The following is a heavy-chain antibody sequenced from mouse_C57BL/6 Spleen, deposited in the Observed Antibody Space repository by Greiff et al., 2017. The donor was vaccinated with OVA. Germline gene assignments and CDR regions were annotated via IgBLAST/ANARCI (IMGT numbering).Heavy chain of an antibody. Sequence: VQRVESGPGLVAPSQSLSITCTVSGFSLTSYAISWVRQPPGKGLEWLGVIWPGGGTNYNSALKSRLSISKDNSKSQVFLKMNSLQTDDTARYYCARNRGLGDYYAMDYWGQGTSVTVSS. CDR3: ARNRGLGDYYAMDY. CDR2: IWPGGGT. D-gene: IGHD3-1*01. V-gene: IGHV2-9-1*01. CDR1: GFSLTSYA. J-gene: IGHJ4*01.